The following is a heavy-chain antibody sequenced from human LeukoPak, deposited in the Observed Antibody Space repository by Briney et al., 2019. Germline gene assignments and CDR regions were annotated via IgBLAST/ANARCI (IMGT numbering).Heavy chain of an antibody. CDR3: AGGNSWPGLSY. CDR2: IYTAGST. J-gene: IGHJ4*02. D-gene: IGHD6-13*01. Sequence: PEGSLRLSCAASGFTVSGNYMSWVRQAPGKGLEWVSVIYTAGSTYNADSVKGRFTISRDKSKNTLYLQMNTLRAEDTAVYFCAGGNSWPGLSYWGQGTLLTVSS. CDR1: GFTVSGNY. V-gene: IGHV3-53*01.